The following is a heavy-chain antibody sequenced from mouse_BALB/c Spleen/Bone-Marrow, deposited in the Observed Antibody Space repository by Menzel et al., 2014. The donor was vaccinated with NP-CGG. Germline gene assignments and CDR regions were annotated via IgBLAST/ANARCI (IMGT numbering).Heavy chain of an antibody. V-gene: IGHV5-17*02. CDR1: GFTFSSFG. Sequence: EVQLVESGGGLVQPGGSRKLSCADSGFTFSSFGMHWVRQAPEKGLEWDAYISSGSSTFYYADTEKGRFTISRDNPKNTLFLQMTSLRSNDTAMYYCAIEGYYDYWGQGPTLTVAS. D-gene: IGHD2-3*01. CDR3: AIEGYYDY. CDR2: ISSGSSTF. J-gene: IGHJ2*01.